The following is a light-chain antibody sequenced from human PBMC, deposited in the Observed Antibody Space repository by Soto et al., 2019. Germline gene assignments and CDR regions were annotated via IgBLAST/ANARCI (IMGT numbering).Light chain of an antibody. CDR2: DVS. CDR1: SSDVGGYNY. Sequence: QSALTQPASVSGSPGQSITISCTGTSSDVGGYNYVSWYQQHPGKAPKLMIYDVSNRPSGVSNRFSGSKSGNTASLTISGLQAEDEAEYYCSSYTSRITRVVGTGTKLTVL. V-gene: IGLV2-14*03. CDR3: SSYTSRITRV. J-gene: IGLJ1*01.